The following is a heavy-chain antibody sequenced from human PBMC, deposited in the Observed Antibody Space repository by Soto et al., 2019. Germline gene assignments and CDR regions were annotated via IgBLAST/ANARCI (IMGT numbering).Heavy chain of an antibody. J-gene: IGHJ4*02. D-gene: IGHD3-3*01. CDR2: IYYSGST. V-gene: IGHV4-39*01. Sequence: QLQLQESGPGLVKPSETLSLTCTVSGGSISSSSYYWGWIRQPPGKGLEWIGSIYYSGSTYYNPSLQSRVTISVDTSKNQFSLKLSSVTAADTAVYYCARVLRFLVDYWGQGTLVTVSS. CDR1: GGSISSSSYY. CDR3: ARVLRFLVDY.